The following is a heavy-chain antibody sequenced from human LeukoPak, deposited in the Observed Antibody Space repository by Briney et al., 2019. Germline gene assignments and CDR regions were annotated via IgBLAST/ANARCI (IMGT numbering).Heavy chain of an antibody. CDR2: IIPIFGTA. J-gene: IGHJ5*02. Sequence: SVKVSCKASGGTFSTFTINWVRQAPGQGLEWMGGIIPIFGTANYAQKFQGRVTITADKSTSTAYMELSSLRSEGTAVYYCARKVPNDSSGYYYRGQFDPWGQGTLVTVPS. V-gene: IGHV1-69*06. CDR1: GGTFSTFT. D-gene: IGHD3-22*01. CDR3: ARKVPNDSSGYYYRGQFDP.